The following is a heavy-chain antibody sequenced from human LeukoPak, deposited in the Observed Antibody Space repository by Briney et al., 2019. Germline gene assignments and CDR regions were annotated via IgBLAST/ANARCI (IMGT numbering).Heavy chain of an antibody. CDR2: IYYSGTT. J-gene: IGHJ6*03. CDR3: ARPGHSYYYMDV. Sequence: SETLSLTCTVSGGSISSSSYYWGWIRQPPGKGLEWIGTIYYSGTTYCNPSLKSRVTISADTSKNHFSLKLSSVTAADTAVYYCARPGHSYYYMDVWGKGTTVTVSS. CDR1: GGSISSSSYY. D-gene: IGHD1-1*01. V-gene: IGHV4-39*02.